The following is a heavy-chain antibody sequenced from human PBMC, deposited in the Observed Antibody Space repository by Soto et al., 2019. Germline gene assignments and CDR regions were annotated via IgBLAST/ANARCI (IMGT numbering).Heavy chain of an antibody. J-gene: IGHJ4*02. D-gene: IGHD3-9*01. CDR1: GFSLSTSGVG. V-gene: IGHV2-5*02. CDR3: AQKGPEDWALDY. Sequence: SGPTLVNPTQTLTLTCTFSGFSLSTSGVGVGWIRQPPGKALEWLAVIYWDDSKHYSPSLRSRLTITKNTSKNQVVLTMTNKDPMDTGHYFLAQKGPEDWALDYWGQGTLVTVSS. CDR2: IYWDDSK.